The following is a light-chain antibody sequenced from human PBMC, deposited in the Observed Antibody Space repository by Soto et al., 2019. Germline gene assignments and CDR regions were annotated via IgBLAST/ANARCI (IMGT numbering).Light chain of an antibody. CDR3: QQYNSYWT. CDR2: DAS. CDR1: PSISSW. Sequence: DIQMTQSPSTLSASVGDRVTITCRASPSISSWLAWYQQKPGKAPKLLIYDASSLESGVPSRFSGSGSATEFTLTISSLQPDDFATYYCQQYNSYWTFGQGTKVEIK. V-gene: IGKV1-5*01. J-gene: IGKJ1*01.